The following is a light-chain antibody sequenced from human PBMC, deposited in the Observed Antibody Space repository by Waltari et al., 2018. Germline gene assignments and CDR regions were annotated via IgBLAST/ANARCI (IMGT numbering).Light chain of an antibody. V-gene: IGKV1-16*02. Sequence: IQMTQAPSFLSASVGDRVTITFRASQGISNHLAWIQQKPGKAPKYLSYAASTLQSGVPSKFSGSGAGTDFTLTISGLQPEDFAMYYCQQYSSYPLTFGGGTKVAIK. J-gene: IGKJ4*01. CDR1: QGISNH. CDR3: QQYSSYPLT. CDR2: AAS.